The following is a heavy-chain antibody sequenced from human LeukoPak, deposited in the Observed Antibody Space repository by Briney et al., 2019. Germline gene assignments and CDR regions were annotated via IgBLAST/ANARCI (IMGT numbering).Heavy chain of an antibody. J-gene: IGHJ5*02. V-gene: IGHV3-23*01. CDR2: ISGSGGST. CDR1: GFTFSSYA. Sequence: PGGSLRLSCAASGFTFSSYAMSWVRQAPGKGLEWVSAISGSGGSTYYADSVKGRFTISRDNSKNTLYLQMNSLRAEDTAVYYCASHSSSWTYNWFDPWGQGTLVIVSS. D-gene: IGHD6-13*01. CDR3: ASHSSSWTYNWFDP.